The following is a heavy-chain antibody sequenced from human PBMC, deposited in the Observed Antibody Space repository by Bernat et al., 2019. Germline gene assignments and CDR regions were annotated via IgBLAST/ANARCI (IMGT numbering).Heavy chain of an antibody. V-gene: IGHV1-18*01. CDR3: ARTGGAGYYYDSSGYLYDY. D-gene: IGHD3-22*01. Sequence: QVQLVQSGAEVKKPGASVKVSCKASGYTFTSYGISWVRQAPGQGLEWMGWISAYNGNTNYAQKLQGRVTMTTDTSTSTAYMELRSLRSDDTAVYYCARTGGAGYYYDSSGYLYDYWGLGTLVTVSS. CDR2: ISAYNGNT. J-gene: IGHJ4*02. CDR1: GYTFTSYG.